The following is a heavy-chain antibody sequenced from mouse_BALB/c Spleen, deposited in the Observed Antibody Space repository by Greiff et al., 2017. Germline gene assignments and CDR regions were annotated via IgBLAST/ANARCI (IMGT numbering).Heavy chain of an antibody. CDR2: IYPGDGST. CDR3: ARFYDGYYLDY. D-gene: IGHD2-3*01. CDR1: GYTFTSYD. V-gene: IGHV1-85*01. Sequence: QVQLQQSGAELVKPGALVKISCKASGYTFTSYDMNWVKQRPGQGLEWIGWIYPGDGSTKYNEKFKGKATLTVDKSSSTVYMQFSSLTSEDSAVYFFARFYDGYYLDYWGQGTTLTVSS. J-gene: IGHJ2*01.